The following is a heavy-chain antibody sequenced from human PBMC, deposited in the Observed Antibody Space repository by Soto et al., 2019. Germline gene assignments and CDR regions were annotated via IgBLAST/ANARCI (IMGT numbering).Heavy chain of an antibody. CDR2: TSYDGNNK. Sequence: QVHLVDSGGDVVQPGGSLRLSCTGSGFTFGNYGMHWVRQAPGKGLEWVASTSYDGNNKYYVDSLKGRFTISRENSKKMVYLQMTSLGPEDTVVNYGAKGGGTARDFDYWGQGALVTVSS. D-gene: IGHD1-26*01. CDR1: GFTFGNYG. J-gene: IGHJ4*02. CDR3: AKGGGTARDFDY. V-gene: IGHV3-30*18.